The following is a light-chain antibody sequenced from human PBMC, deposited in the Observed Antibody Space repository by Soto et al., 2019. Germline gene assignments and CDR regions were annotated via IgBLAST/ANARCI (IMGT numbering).Light chain of an antibody. J-gene: IGKJ2*01. CDR3: QQYGASSYT. CDR1: QSVSTSY. V-gene: IGKV3-20*01. Sequence: EIVLTQSPGTLSLSPGERVTLSCRASQSVSTSYLAWYQQKPGQAPRLLIHSTSSRATGIPDRFSGSGYGTDFALTISRLEPEDFAVYYFQQYGASSYTFGQGTKLEI. CDR2: STS.